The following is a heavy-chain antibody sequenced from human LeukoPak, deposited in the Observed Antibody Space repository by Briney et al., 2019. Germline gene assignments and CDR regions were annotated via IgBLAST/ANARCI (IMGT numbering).Heavy chain of an antibody. CDR2: IIPTLGIA. D-gene: IGHD3-10*01. CDR3: ATGITLDPLYNFHYFYMDV. Sequence: SVKVSCKASGGTFLAGISNNYAIDWVRQAPGQGLEWLGRIIPTLGIANYPQNFQGRVTITADESASTAYMDLTGLRSDDTAVYYCATGITLDPLYNFHYFYMDVWGKGTTVTVSS. V-gene: IGHV1-69*04. CDR1: GGTFLAGISNNYA. J-gene: IGHJ6*03.